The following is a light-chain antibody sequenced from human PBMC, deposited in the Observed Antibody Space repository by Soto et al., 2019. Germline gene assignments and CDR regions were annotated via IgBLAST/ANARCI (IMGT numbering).Light chain of an antibody. CDR2: GVT. CDR1: GSDIGAYNF. Sequence: QSALAQPPSASGSPGQSVTISCTGSGSDIGAYNFVSWYQQHPGKAPKLMIFGVTERPSGVPDRFSGSKSGNTASLTVSGLQADDEAVYYCSSYTSSNSWVFGGGTKLTVL. J-gene: IGLJ3*02. V-gene: IGLV2-8*01. CDR3: SSYTSSNSWV.